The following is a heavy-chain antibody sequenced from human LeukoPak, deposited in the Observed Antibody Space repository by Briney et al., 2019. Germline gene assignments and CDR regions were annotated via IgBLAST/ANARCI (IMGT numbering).Heavy chain of an antibody. Sequence: ASVKVSCKASGYTFTGYYMHWVRQAPGQGLEWMGWINPNSGGTNYAQKFQGRVTMTRDTSISTAYMELSRLRSDDTAVYYCATPRDSSHHSYYFDYWGQGTLVTVSS. CDR2: INPNSGGT. D-gene: IGHD3-22*01. J-gene: IGHJ4*02. CDR3: ATPRDSSHHSYYFDY. CDR1: GYTFTGYY. V-gene: IGHV1-2*02.